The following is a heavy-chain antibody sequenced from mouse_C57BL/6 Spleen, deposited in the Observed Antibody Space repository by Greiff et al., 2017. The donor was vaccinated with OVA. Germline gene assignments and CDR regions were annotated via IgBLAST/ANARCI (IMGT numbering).Heavy chain of an antibody. Sequence: QVQLKQSGAELARPGASVKLSCKASGYTFTSYGISWVKQRTGQGLEWIGEIYPRSGNTYYNEKFKGKATLTADKSSSTAYMELRSLTSEDSAVYFCARGGLGEDFDYWGQGTTLTVSS. V-gene: IGHV1-81*01. D-gene: IGHD4-1*01. CDR3: ARGGLGEDFDY. CDR1: GYTFTSYG. J-gene: IGHJ2*01. CDR2: IYPRSGNT.